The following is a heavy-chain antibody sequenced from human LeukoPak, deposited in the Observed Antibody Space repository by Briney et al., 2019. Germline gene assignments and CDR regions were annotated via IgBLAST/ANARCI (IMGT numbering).Heavy chain of an antibody. D-gene: IGHD6-6*01. CDR2: IYYSGST. CDR3: ARGRGSSYVDY. CDR1: GGSVSSGSYY. V-gene: IGHV4-61*01. J-gene: IGHJ4*02. Sequence: SETLSLTCTVAGGSVSSGSYYWSWIRQPPGKGLEWIGYIYYSGSTNYNPSLKSRVTISVDTSKNQFSLKLSSVTAADTAVYYCARGRGSSYVDYWGQGTLLTVSS.